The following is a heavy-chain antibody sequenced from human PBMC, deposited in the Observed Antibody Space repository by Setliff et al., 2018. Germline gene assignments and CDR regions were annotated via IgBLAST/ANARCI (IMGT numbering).Heavy chain of an antibody. V-gene: IGHV3-33*08. D-gene: IGHD2-15*01. CDR2: IWHDGGNK. CDR1: GFTFSNYR. CDR3: ARTCSGSGCYAGLES. J-gene: IGHJ4*02. Sequence: PGGSLRPSCAASGFTFSNYRMHWVRQAPGKGLEWVAVIWHDGGNKYHADSVKGRFTISRDNSKNTLYLQMNSLRPEDTAVYYCARTCSGSGCYAGLESWGQGTPVTVSS.